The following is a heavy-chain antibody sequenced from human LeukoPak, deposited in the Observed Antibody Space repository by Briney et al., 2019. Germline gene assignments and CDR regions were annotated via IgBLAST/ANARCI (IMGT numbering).Heavy chain of an antibody. Sequence: PSETLSLTCGVSSEFFTGYYWGWIRQPPGKGLEWIGDINDNGITKYNPTLKSRVTISVDTSKNQFSLKLSSVTAADTAVYYCARDLYSHGPPKDYWGQGTLVTVSS. V-gene: IGHV4-34*01. D-gene: IGHD5-18*01. CDR3: ARDLYSHGPPKDY. J-gene: IGHJ4*02. CDR2: INDNGIT. CDR1: SEFFTGYY.